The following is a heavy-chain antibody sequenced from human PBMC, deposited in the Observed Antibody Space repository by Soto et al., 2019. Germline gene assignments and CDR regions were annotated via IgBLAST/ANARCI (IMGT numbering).Heavy chain of an antibody. J-gene: IGHJ6*02. CDR1: GFIFSNYG. D-gene: IGHD3-3*01. CDR2: IWYDGSTK. CDR3: ARGHDDYGMDV. V-gene: IGHV3-33*01. Sequence: QVQLVESGGGVVQPGRSLRLSCAASGFIFSNYGMHWVRQAPGKGLEWVAVIWYDGSTKYYADSVQGRFTISRDNSKNTLYLQMNSLRCEDRAVYYGARGHDDYGMDVGGQGTTVTVSS.